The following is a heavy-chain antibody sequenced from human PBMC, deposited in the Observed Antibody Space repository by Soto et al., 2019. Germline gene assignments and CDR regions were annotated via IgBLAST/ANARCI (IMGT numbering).Heavy chain of an antibody. V-gene: IGHV1-69*06. CDR1: GGTFSSYA. CDR3: ARVPLLWFGELTVDDAFDI. Sequence: SVKVSCKASGGTFSSYAISWVRQAPGQGLEWMGGIIPIFGTANYAQKFQGRVTITADKSTSTAYMELRSLRSEDTAVYYCARVPLLWFGELTVDDAFDIWGQGTMVTVSS. CDR2: IIPIFGTA. J-gene: IGHJ3*02. D-gene: IGHD3-10*01.